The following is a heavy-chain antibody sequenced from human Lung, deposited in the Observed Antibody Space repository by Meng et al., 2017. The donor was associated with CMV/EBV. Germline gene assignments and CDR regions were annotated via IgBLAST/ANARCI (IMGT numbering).Heavy chain of an antibody. D-gene: IGHD3-3*01. CDR3: ARVIGQFSGPDFWSGYFDY. V-gene: IGHV1-46*01. Sequence: LTGQYIYWVRQAPGQGLEWVGMINPSGGSTSYAPKFQGRVTVTSDTSTSTVYMELSSLRSEDTAVFYCARVIGQFSGPDFWSGYFDYWGQGTLVTVSS. J-gene: IGHJ4*02. CDR2: INPSGGST. CDR1: LTGQY.